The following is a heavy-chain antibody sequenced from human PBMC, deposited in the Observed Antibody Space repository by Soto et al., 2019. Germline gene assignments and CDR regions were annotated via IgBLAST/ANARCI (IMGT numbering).Heavy chain of an antibody. Sequence: QVQLVESGGGVVQPGRSLRLSCAASGFTFSYYNMHWVRQAPGKGLEWVAVISYDGGEKYYADSVKGRFTISRDNSKNTLTLQRNSLRVDDTGVYYCATALGGLSPESYDSWGQGTLITVSS. J-gene: IGHJ4*02. CDR3: ATALGGLSPESYDS. CDR2: ISYDGGEK. CDR1: GFTFSYYN. V-gene: IGHV3-30*03. D-gene: IGHD3-16*02.